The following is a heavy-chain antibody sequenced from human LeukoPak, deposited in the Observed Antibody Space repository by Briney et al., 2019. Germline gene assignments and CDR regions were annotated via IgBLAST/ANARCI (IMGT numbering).Heavy chain of an antibody. CDR1: GFTFSSYW. Sequence: GGSLRLSCAASGFTFSSYWMSWVRQAPGKGLEWVANIKQDGSEKYYVDSVKGRFTISRDNAKNSLYLQMNSLRAEDTAVYYCARDYQPLGHSVFDYWGQGTLVTVSS. J-gene: IGHJ4*02. CDR2: IKQDGSEK. V-gene: IGHV3-7*01. CDR3: ARDYQPLGHSVFDY. D-gene: IGHD2-2*01.